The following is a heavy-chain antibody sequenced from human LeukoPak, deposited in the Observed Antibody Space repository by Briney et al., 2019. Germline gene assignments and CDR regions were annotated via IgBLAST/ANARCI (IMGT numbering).Heavy chain of an antibody. CDR2: ISSGSSYT. J-gene: IGHJ4*02. D-gene: IGHD6-19*01. V-gene: IGHV3-11*05. CDR3: AGGVGWHTDN. CDR1: GFSFSEYY. Sequence: KPGGSLRLSCAASGFSFSEYYMSWIRQAPGKGLEWVSCISSGSSYTNYTDSVKGRFTISRDNAKRSLYLQMNSLTAEDTAVYYCAGGVGWHTDNWGQGTLVTVST.